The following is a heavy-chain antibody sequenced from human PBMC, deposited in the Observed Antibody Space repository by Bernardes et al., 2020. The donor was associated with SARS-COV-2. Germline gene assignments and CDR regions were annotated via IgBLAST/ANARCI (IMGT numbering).Heavy chain of an antibody. CDR3: ARAAYDNSGYFQSDVDY. CDR1: GYTFTKYY. CDR2: INPGDGFT. V-gene: IGHV1-46*03. D-gene: IGHD3-22*01. Sequence: ASVKVSCKASGYTFTKYYIHWVRQAPGQGPEWVGMINPGDGFTSNAQKFEARVILTSDTSTSTVYMELTSLRPDDTAIYYCARAAYDNSGYFQSDVDYWGQGTLVTVSS. J-gene: IGHJ4*02.